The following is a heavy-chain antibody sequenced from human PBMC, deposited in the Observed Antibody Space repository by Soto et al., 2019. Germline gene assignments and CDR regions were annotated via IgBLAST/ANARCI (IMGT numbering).Heavy chain of an antibody. CDR3: VKGEMATIREDYFDY. V-gene: IGHV3-64D*06. J-gene: IGHJ4*02. CDR2: ISSNGGST. Sequence: PGGSLRLSCSASGFTFSSYAMHWVRQAPGKGLEYVSAISSNGGSTYYADSVKGRFTISRDNSKNTLYLQMSSLRAEDTAVYYCVKGEMATIREDYFDYGGQGTLVTVSS. D-gene: IGHD5-12*01. CDR1: GFTFSSYA.